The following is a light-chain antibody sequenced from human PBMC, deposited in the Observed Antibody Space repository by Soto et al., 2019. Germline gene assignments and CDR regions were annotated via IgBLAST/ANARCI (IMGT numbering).Light chain of an antibody. V-gene: IGKV3-20*01. CDR3: KQYSNSPQT. CDR1: QSVNSSY. J-gene: IGKJ1*01. Sequence: EIVLTQSPGTLSLSPGERVTLSCRASQSVNSSYLAWYQHTPGQAPRLLIYGASTRATGIPDRFSGSGSGTDFTLTIARLKPGDFAVYYCKQYSNSPQTFGQGTKVDIK. CDR2: GAS.